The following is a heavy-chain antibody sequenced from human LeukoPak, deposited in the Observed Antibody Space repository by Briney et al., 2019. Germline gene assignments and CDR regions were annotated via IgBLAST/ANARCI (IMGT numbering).Heavy chain of an antibody. CDR3: ARAHYYDSSGYFVRHWFDP. D-gene: IGHD3-22*01. V-gene: IGHV4-59*01. CDR2: IYYSGST. Sequence: SETLSLTCTASGGSISSYYWSWIRQPAGKGLEWIGNIYYSGSTNYNPSLKSRVTISVDTSKNQFALKLSSVTAADTAVYYCARAHYYDSSGYFVRHWFDPWGQGTLVTVSS. J-gene: IGHJ5*02. CDR1: GGSISSYY.